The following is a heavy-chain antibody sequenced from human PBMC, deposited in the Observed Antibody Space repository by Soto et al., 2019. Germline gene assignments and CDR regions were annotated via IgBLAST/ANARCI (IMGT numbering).Heavy chain of an antibody. CDR3: ARQVTYSSPGSLPWFDP. Sequence: WETLSLTCTVSGGSVTHNHYYWGWLRQPPGKGLDWFASISYDGTSFHNSSLKSRTTMSIATSKSTFSLKLTSVRAADTAAYYCARQVTYSSPGSLPWFDPWGQGALVTVSS. V-gene: IGHV4-39*01. J-gene: IGHJ5*02. D-gene: IGHD6-13*01. CDR2: ISYDGTS. CDR1: GGSVTHNHYY.